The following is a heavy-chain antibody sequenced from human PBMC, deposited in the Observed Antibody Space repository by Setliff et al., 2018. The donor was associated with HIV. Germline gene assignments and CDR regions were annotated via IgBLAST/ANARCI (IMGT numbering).Heavy chain of an antibody. D-gene: IGHD3-22*01. J-gene: IGHJ1*01. CDR1: GGSFSGYY. CDR3: TTPHHYDSSLLYFQH. Sequence: SETLSLTCAVYGGSFSGYYWTWIRQTPGKGLEWIGEISHSGSTNYNPSLKSRVTISVDTSKNQFSLRLTSVTAADTAIYYCTTPHHYDSSLLYFQHWGQGSLVTVSS. CDR2: ISHSGST. V-gene: IGHV4-34*07.